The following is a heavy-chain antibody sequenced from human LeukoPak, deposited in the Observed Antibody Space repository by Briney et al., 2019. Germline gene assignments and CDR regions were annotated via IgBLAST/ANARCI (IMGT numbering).Heavy chain of an antibody. J-gene: IGHJ5*02. D-gene: IGHD3-10*01. CDR1: GGTFISYA. CDR3: GRDRRVLIWVGDLEDTFDP. Sequence: SVKVSCKASGGTFISYAISWVRQAPGQGLEWMGGIIPIFGTANYAQKFQGRVTITADESTSTAYMELSSLRSEDTAVYYCGRDRRVLIWVGDLEDTFDPWGQGTLVTVSS. CDR2: IIPIFGTA. V-gene: IGHV1-69*13.